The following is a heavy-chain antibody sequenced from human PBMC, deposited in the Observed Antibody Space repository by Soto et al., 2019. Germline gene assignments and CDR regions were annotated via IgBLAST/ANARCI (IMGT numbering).Heavy chain of an antibody. J-gene: IGHJ4*02. CDR2: IYWDDDK. CDR3: AHSVVAGLGYYFDY. D-gene: IGHD6-19*01. V-gene: IGHV2-5*02. Sequence: QITLKESGPTLVKPTQTLTLTCTFSGFSLSSTSMAVGWIRQPPGKALEWLALIYWDDDKRYSSFLKSRLTSTTDTYKNQLVLRMSNMDPVDTCWCYCAHSVVAGLGYYFDYWGQGTLVAVSS. CDR1: GFSLSSTSMA.